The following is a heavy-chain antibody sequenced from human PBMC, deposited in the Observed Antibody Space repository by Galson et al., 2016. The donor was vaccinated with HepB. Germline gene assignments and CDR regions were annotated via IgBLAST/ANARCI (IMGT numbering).Heavy chain of an antibody. Sequence: SLRLSCAASGFTFSNYAMHWVRQAPGKGLEWVAVTSQDENNKYYADSVKGRFTISRDNSKNTLYLQMNSLRAEDTAVYYCARVGDSYYDTDSDYWGQGTLVTVTS. CDR3: ARVGDSYYDTDSDY. J-gene: IGHJ4*02. CDR2: TSQDENNK. V-gene: IGHV3-30*04. D-gene: IGHD3-22*01. CDR1: GFTFSNYA.